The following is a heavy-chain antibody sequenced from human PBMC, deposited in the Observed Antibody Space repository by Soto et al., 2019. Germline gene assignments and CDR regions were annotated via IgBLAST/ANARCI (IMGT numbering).Heavy chain of an antibody. CDR1: GFTFNYYW. D-gene: IGHD2-21*02. Sequence: EVQLVESEGGLVQRGGSLRLSCAASGFTFNYYWMHWVRQAPGQGLMWVSHIHSDGSTTTYADSGKGRFTISRDNAKNTLYLQMNSLRAEDTAVYYCVRGDKGGFDLWGQGTTVTVSS. V-gene: IGHV3-74*03. CDR3: VRGDKGGFDL. J-gene: IGHJ3*01. CDR2: IHSDGSTT.